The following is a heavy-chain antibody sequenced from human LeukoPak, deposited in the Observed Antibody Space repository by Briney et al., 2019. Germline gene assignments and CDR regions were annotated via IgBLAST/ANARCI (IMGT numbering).Heavy chain of an antibody. CDR3: AKGRGTAVTSAANY. CDR1: GFTFSSYA. D-gene: IGHD4-17*01. J-gene: IGHJ4*02. Sequence: GGSLRLSCAASGFTFSSYAMSWVRQAPGKGLEWVSSISGSGDDTYYADSVKDRFSISRDNSRTTVSLQMNSLRAEDTAVYYCAKGRGTAVTSAANYWGQGTLVTVSS. CDR2: ISGSGDDT. V-gene: IGHV3-23*01.